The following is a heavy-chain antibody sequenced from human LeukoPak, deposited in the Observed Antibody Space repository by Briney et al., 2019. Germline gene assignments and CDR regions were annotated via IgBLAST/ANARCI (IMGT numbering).Heavy chain of an antibody. V-gene: IGHV4-38-2*02. CDR2: IYHSGST. J-gene: IGHJ5*02. Sequence: SETLSLTCTVSGYSISSGDYWGWIRPPPGKGLEGIWSIYHSGSTYYTPSLKSRVTISVDTSKNQFSLKLSPVTAADTAVYYCARGHIAAAGTGNSWFEPWGQGTLVTVSS. D-gene: IGHD6-13*01. CDR3: ARGHIAAAGTGNSWFEP. CDR1: GYSISSGDY.